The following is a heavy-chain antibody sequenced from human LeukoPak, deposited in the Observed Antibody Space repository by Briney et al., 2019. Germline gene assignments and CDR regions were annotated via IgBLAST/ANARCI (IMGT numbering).Heavy chain of an antibody. CDR1: GFTFSSYA. V-gene: IGHV3-23*01. Sequence: TGGSPRLSCAASGFTFSSYALSWVRQAPGKGLEWVSGINDSGDSTKYADSVKGRFTISRDNSRNTMYLQMNSLRAEDTAVYYCAKADRGWGVITKDWGQGTLVTVSS. CDR3: AKADRGWGVITKD. J-gene: IGHJ4*02. CDR2: INDSGDST. D-gene: IGHD3-10*01.